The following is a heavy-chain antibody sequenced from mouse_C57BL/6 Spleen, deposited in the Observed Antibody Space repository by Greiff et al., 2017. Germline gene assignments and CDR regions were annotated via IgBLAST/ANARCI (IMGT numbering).Heavy chain of an antibody. CDR2: IYPGSGST. J-gene: IGHJ4*01. CDR3: ARNYYGSSYYAMDY. Sequence: QVHVKQPGAELVKPGASVKMSCKASGYTFTSYWITWVKQRPGQGLEWIGDIYPGSGSTNYNEKFKSKATLTVDTSSSTAYMQLSSLTSDDSAVYYCARNYYGSSYYAMDYWGQGTSVTVSS. CDR1: GYTFTSYW. V-gene: IGHV1-55*01. D-gene: IGHD1-1*01.